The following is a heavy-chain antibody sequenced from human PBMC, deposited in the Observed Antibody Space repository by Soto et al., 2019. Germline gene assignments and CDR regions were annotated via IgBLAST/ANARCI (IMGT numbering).Heavy chain of an antibody. V-gene: IGHV4-59*08. D-gene: IGHD3-10*01. CDR1: GGSISSYY. Sequence: SETLSLTCSVSGGSISSYYWSWIRQPPGKGLEWIGYIYYSGSTNYNPSLKSRVTISVDTSKNQFSLKLNSMTAADTAVYYCARHNYGSGSTYFDYWGRGTLVTVSS. J-gene: IGHJ4*02. CDR2: IYYSGST. CDR3: ARHNYGSGSTYFDY.